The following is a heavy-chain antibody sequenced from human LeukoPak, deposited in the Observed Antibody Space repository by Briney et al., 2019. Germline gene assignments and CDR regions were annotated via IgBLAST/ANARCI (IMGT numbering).Heavy chain of an antibody. CDR1: GGPFSGYY. J-gene: IGHJ4*02. Sequence: PSETLSLTCAVYGGPFSGYYWTWIRQPPGKGLEWIGEINHSGSTNYNPSLKSRDTISVDTSKNQFSLKLSSVTAADTAVYYCARADYGLKYYFDYWGQGTLVTVSS. CDR2: INHSGST. V-gene: IGHV4-34*01. D-gene: IGHD4-17*01. CDR3: ARADYGLKYYFDY.